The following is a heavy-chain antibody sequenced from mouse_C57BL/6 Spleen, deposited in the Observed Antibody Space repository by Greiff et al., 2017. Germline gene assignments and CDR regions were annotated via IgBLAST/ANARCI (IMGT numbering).Heavy chain of an antibody. CDR3: ARRGDYDVEFAY. CDR1: GFSLTSSG. Sequence: VQLQQSGPGLVQPSQSLSITCTVSGFSLTSSGVHWVRQSPGKGLEWLGVIWSGGSPDYNAAFISRLSISKDNSKSHVFLKMNSLQADDTAIYYCARRGDYDVEFAYWGQGTLVTGSA. J-gene: IGHJ3*01. D-gene: IGHD2-4*01. CDR2: IWSGGSP. V-gene: IGHV2-2*01.